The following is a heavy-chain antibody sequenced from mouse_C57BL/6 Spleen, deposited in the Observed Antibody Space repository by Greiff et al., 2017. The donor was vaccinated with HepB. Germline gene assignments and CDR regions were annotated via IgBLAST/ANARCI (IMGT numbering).Heavy chain of an antibody. J-gene: IGHJ2*01. CDR2: IDPSDSYT. V-gene: IGHV1-59*01. D-gene: IGHD2-14*01. CDR1: GYTFTSYW. Sequence: QVQLQQPGAELVRPGTSVKLSCKASGYTFTSYWMHWVKQRPGQGLEWIGVIDPSDSYTNYNQKFKGKATLTVDTSSSTAYMQLSSLTSEDSAVYYCAREKSKVRDFDYWGQGTTLTVSS. CDR3: AREKSKVRDFDY.